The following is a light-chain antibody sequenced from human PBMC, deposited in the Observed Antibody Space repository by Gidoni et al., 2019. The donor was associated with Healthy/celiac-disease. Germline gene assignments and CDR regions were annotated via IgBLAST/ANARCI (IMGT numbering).Light chain of an antibody. V-gene: IGKV3-15*01. CDR1: QSVSSN. Sequence: EIVMTQSPATLSVSPGDRATLSCRASQSVSSNLAWYQQKPGQAPRLLIYGASTRATGIPAWFSGSGSGTEFTLTISSLQSEDFAVYYCQQYNNWTPYTFGQGTKLEIK. CDR3: QQYNNWTPYT. CDR2: GAS. J-gene: IGKJ2*01.